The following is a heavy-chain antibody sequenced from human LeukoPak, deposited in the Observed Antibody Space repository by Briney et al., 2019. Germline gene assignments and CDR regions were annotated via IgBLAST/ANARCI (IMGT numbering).Heavy chain of an antibody. J-gene: IGHJ4*02. CDR1: GFTFDDYA. D-gene: IGHD6-19*01. V-gene: IGHV3-9*01. CDR2: ISWNSGSI. Sequence: GGSLRLSCAASGFTFDDYAMHWVRQAPGKGLEWVSGISWNSGSIGYADSVKGRFTISRDNSKNTLYLQMNSLRAEDTAVYYCAKVPYVAVAGLSSPHFDYWGQGTLVTVSS. CDR3: AKVPYVAVAGLSSPHFDY.